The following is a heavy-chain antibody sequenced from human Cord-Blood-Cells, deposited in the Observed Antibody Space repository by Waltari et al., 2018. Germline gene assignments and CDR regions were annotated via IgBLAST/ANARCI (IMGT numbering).Heavy chain of an antibody. J-gene: IGHJ5*02. Sequence: QVQLVQSGAEVKKPGASVKVSCKASGYTFTSYAMPWVRQAPGKRLEWMGWINDGNGNKKYSQKFQGRVTITRDTSASTAYMELSSLRSEDTAVYYCARARNWGWFDHWGQGTLVTVSS. V-gene: IGHV1-3*01. CDR2: INDGNGNK. CDR3: ARARNWGWFDH. D-gene: IGHD7-27*01. CDR1: GYTFTSYA.